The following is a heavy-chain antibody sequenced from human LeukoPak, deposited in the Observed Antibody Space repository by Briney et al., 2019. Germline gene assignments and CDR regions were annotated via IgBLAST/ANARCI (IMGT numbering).Heavy chain of an antibody. Sequence: KPSETLSLTCTVPGGSVSSGSYYWSWIRQPPGNGLEWIGYIDYSGSTNYNPSLKSRVTISVDTSKNQFSLKLSSVTAADTAVYYCARTHYGSGSHNWFDPWGQGTLVTVSS. J-gene: IGHJ5*02. CDR2: IDYSGST. CDR1: GGSVSSGSYY. CDR3: ARTHYGSGSHNWFDP. D-gene: IGHD3-10*01. V-gene: IGHV4-61*01.